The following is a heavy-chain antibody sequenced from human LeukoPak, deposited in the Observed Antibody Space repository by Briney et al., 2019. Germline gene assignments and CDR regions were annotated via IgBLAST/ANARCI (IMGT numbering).Heavy chain of an antibody. CDR1: GGSISSSSYY. V-gene: IGHV4-61*05. D-gene: IGHD3-9*01. J-gene: IGHJ4*02. CDR3: ARHGYYDTTNEFDY. Sequence: SETLSLTCTVSGGSISSSSYYWGWIRQPPGKGLEWIGYIYYSGSTNYNPSLKSRVTISVDTSKNQFSLKLSSVTAADTAVYYCARHGYYDTTNEFDYWGQGTLVTVSS. CDR2: IYYSGST.